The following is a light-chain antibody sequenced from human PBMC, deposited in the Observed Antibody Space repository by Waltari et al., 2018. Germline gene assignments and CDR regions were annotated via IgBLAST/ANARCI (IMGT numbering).Light chain of an antibody. J-gene: IGLJ2*01. CDR1: SSDIGGYDY. CDR3: SSYGGNNDWV. Sequence: QSALTQPPSASGSPGQSVTISCTGTSSDIGGYDYVSWYQQHPGKAPKFMIYEVNKRPSGVPDRFSGSKSGNTASLTVSGLQAEDEADYYCSSYGGNNDWVFGGGTKLTVL. CDR2: EVN. V-gene: IGLV2-8*01.